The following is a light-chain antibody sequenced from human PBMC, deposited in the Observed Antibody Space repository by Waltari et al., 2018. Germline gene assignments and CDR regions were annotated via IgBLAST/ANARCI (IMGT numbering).Light chain of an antibody. CDR1: SRDVGFYHY. Sequence: QSALTQPTSVSWSPGQSITISCTGTSRDVGFYHYVSSYQHYPGRGPHLLIYDVSDRAAVVSSRFSGSKPGNTASLTISGPQADDEADYYCNSYTGSSSWVFGGGTKLPGL. J-gene: IGLJ3*02. V-gene: IGLV2-14*03. CDR3: NSYTGSSSWV. CDR2: DVS.